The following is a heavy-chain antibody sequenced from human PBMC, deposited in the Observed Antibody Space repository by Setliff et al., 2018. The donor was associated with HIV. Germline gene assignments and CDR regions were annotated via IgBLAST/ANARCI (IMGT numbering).Heavy chain of an antibody. CDR3: ARDIYVWESFCSDLPNYAFDI. Sequence: GGSLRLSCIASKFTFRSDSMSWVRQAPGKGLEWVANINQDGSEKDYVDSVKGRFTISRDNAKNSVNLQLNNLRAEDTALYYCARDIYVWESFCSDLPNYAFDIWGQGTMVTVSS. V-gene: IGHV3-7*01. CDR1: KFTFRSDS. D-gene: IGHD3-16*01. CDR2: INQDGSEK. J-gene: IGHJ3*02.